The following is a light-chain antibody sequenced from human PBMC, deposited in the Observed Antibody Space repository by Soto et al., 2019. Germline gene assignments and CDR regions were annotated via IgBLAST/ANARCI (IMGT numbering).Light chain of an antibody. Sequence: QSALTQPASVSGSPGQSITISCTGTSSDIGGYTYVSWYQQHPGRAPKLMIYDVSNRPSGVSDRFSGSKSGNTASLTNSGLQAEDEADYCCSSYTGSSTLDVFGTGTKLTVL. CDR2: DVS. CDR3: SSYTGSSTLDV. J-gene: IGLJ1*01. CDR1: SSDIGGYTY. V-gene: IGLV2-14*03.